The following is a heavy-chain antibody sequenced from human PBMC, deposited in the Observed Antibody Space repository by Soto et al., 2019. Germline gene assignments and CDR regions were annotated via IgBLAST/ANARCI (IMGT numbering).Heavy chain of an antibody. CDR1: GVSISNSSYY. CDR3: ARHGSN. Sequence: ETLTLTCTVSGVSISNSSYYWGWIRRPPGKGLEWIGTIYYSGITYYNPSLKSRVTISVDTSKNQFSLKLTSVTAADTAVYYCARHGSNWGQGTLVTVSS. CDR2: IYYSGIT. V-gene: IGHV4-39*01. J-gene: IGHJ4*02.